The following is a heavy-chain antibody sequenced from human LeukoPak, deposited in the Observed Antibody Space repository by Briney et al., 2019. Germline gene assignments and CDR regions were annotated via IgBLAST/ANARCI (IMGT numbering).Heavy chain of an antibody. CDR2: INHSGST. V-gene: IGHV4-34*01. CDR1: GGSFSGYY. D-gene: IGHD3-10*01. J-gene: IGHJ4*02. CDR3: ARVRVLQWCGELLGSGDSFDG. Sequence: SETLSLTCAVYGGSFSGYYWSWIRQPPGKGLEWIGEINHSGSTNYNPSLTSRVTISVDTSKNKFSLKRSSVTAAHTAVYYCARVRVLQWCGELLGSGDSFDGWGQETLVTVSS.